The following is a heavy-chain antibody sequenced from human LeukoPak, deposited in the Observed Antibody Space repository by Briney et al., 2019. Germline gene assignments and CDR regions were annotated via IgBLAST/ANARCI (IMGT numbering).Heavy chain of an antibody. CDR3: ASAGSSGYYSFDY. J-gene: IGHJ4*02. V-gene: IGHV3-23*01. CDR1: GFTFSSYA. Sequence: PGGSLGLSCAASGFTFSSYAMSWVRQAPGKGLEWVSAISGSGGSTYYADSVKGRFTISRDNSKNTLYLQMNSLRAEDTAVYYCASAGSSGYYSFDYWGQGTLVTVSS. D-gene: IGHD3-22*01. CDR2: ISGSGGST.